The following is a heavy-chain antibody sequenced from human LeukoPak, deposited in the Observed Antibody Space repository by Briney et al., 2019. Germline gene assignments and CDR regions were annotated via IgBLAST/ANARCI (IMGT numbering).Heavy chain of an antibody. D-gene: IGHD3-10*01. J-gene: IGHJ4*02. CDR1: GFSVSSNY. CDR3: ARDDVLLWFGELFTNYFDY. CDR2: IYSRGSI. V-gene: IGHV3-53*01. Sequence: GGSLRLSCAASGFSVSSNYMSWVRQAPGKGLEWVSIIYSRGSIYYEDSVKGRFTISRDNSKNMVYLQMNSLRVEDTAVYYCARDDVLLWFGELFTNYFDYWGQGTLVTVSS.